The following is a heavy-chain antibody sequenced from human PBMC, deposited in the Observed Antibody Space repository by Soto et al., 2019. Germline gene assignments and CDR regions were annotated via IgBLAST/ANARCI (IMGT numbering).Heavy chain of an antibody. D-gene: IGHD5-12*01. Sequence: GGSLRLSCAASGFTFSSYGMHWVRQAPGKGLEWVAVIWYDGSNKYYADSVKGRFTISRDNSKNTLYLQMTSLRAEDTAVYYCARGAATRYYYYYYMDVWGKGTTVTVSS. CDR1: GFTFSSYG. CDR2: IWYDGSNK. CDR3: ARGAATRYYYYYYMDV. V-gene: IGHV3-33*01. J-gene: IGHJ6*03.